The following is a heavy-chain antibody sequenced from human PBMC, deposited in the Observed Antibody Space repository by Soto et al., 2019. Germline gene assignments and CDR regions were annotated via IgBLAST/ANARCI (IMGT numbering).Heavy chain of an antibody. D-gene: IGHD2-2*01. CDR1: GFTFSSYE. Sequence: RLSCAASGFTFSSYEMNWVRQAPGKGLEWVSYISSSGSTIYYADSAKGRFTISRDNAKNSLYLQMNSLRAEDTAVYYCARDIGGDSVVVPAAIVYYYYGMDVWGQGTTVTVSS. J-gene: IGHJ6*02. CDR2: ISSSGSTI. V-gene: IGHV3-48*03. CDR3: ARDIGGDSVVVPAAIVYYYYGMDV.